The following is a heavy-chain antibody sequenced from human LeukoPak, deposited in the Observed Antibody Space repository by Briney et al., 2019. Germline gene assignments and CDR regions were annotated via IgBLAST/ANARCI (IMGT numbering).Heavy chain of an antibody. J-gene: IGHJ4*02. Sequence: GGSLRLSCAASGFTFSSYAMSWVRQAPVKGLEWVSAISGSGGSTYYADSVKGRFTISRDNSKNTLYLQMNSLRAEDTAVYYCAPRSGYYDSSGYYGHWGQGTLVTVSS. V-gene: IGHV3-23*01. D-gene: IGHD3-22*01. CDR1: GFTFSSYA. CDR2: ISGSGGST. CDR3: APRSGYYDSSGYYGH.